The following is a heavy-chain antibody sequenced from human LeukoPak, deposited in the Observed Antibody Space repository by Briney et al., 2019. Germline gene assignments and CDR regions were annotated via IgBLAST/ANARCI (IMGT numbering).Heavy chain of an antibody. V-gene: IGHV4-4*02. CDR3: ARAGIAWNPADY. D-gene: IGHD1-1*01. CDR1: GGSISTNNW. Sequence: SETLSLTCTVSGGSISTNNWWTWVRQPPGMALEWIGEVSRSGSTNYNPSLESRVTLSLDEAKNHVSLQLTSLTAADTAVYYCARAGIAWNPADYWGQGTLVTVSS. CDR2: VSRSGST. J-gene: IGHJ4*02.